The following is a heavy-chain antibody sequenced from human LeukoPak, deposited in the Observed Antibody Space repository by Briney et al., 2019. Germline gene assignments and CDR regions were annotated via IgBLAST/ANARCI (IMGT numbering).Heavy chain of an antibody. CDR2: IIPIFGTA. V-gene: IGHV1-69*05. CDR3: ARDEGITKIDY. Sequence: ASVKVSCKASGGTFSSYAISWVRQAPGQGLEWMGGIIPIFGTANYAQKLQGRVTMTTDTSTSTAYMELRSLRSDDTAVYYCARDEGITKIDYWGQGTLVTVSS. J-gene: IGHJ4*02. CDR1: GGTFSSYA. D-gene: IGHD2-2*01.